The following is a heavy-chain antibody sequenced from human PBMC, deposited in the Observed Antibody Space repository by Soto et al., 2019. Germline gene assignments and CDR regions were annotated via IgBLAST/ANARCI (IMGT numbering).Heavy chain of an antibody. CDR3: AVGYSGYDSRIDY. CDR2: IYYSGST. D-gene: IGHD5-12*01. V-gene: IGHV4-39*01. CDR1: GGSISSSSYY. Sequence: SETLSLTCTVSGGSISSSSYYWGWIRQPPGKGLEWIGSIYYSGSTYYNPSLKSRVTISVDTSKNQFSLKLSSVTAADTAVYYCAVGYSGYDSRIDYWGQGTLVTVSP. J-gene: IGHJ4*02.